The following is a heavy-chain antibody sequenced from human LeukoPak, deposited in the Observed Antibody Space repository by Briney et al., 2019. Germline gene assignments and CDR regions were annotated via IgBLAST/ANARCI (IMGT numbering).Heavy chain of an antibody. Sequence: ASVKVSCKASGYTFTSYDINWVRQAPGQGLEWMGWINTNTGNPTYAQGFTGRFVFSLDTSVSTAYLQISSLKAEDTAVYYCARDLPTTVVTRGAARPQALIWGQGTMVTVSS. D-gene: IGHD4-23*01. J-gene: IGHJ3*02. V-gene: IGHV7-4-1*02. CDR3: ARDLPTTVVTRGAARPQALI. CDR2: INTNTGNP. CDR1: GYTFTSYD.